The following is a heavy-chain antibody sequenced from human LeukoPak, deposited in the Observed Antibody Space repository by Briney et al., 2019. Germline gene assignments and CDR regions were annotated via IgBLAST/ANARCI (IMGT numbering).Heavy chain of an antibody. V-gene: IGHV4-34*01. CDR2: INHSGST. CDR3: ARFMGYYDSSGYYYYGDY. CDR1: GGSFSGYY. Sequence: SETLSLTCAVYGGSFSGYYWSWIRQPPGKGLEWIGEINHSGSTNYNPSLKSRVTISVDTSKNQFSLKLSSVTAADTAVYYCARFMGYYDSSGYYYYGDYWGQGTLVTVSS. J-gene: IGHJ4*02. D-gene: IGHD3-22*01.